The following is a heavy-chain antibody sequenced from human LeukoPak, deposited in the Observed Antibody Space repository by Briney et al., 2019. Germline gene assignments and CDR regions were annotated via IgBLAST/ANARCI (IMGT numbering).Heavy chain of an antibody. CDR2: ISWNSGSI. Sequence: PGGSLILSCATSGFTFYDYAMQWVRQARGRGVEGVSGISWNSGSIGYADCVKGRFTIYRDNAKNSLYLQMNSLRAEDTALYYCAKDISGSYYRNYFDYWGQGTLVTVSS. D-gene: IGHD1-26*01. CDR1: GFTFYDYA. J-gene: IGHJ4*02. CDR3: AKDISGSYYRNYFDY. V-gene: IGHV3-9*01.